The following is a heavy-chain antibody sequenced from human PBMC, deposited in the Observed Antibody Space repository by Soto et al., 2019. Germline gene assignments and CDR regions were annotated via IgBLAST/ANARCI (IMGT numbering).Heavy chain of an antibody. V-gene: IGHV5-10-1*01. CDR2: IDPSDSNT. Sequence: GESLKISCKGSGYTFTGFFITWVRQMPGKGVEWMGRIDPSDSNTNYSPSFQGHVTISVDKSTSSVYLHWSSLKASDTATYYCARQIGGSSRCYFFDYWGQGTLVTVSS. CDR1: GYTFTGFF. J-gene: IGHJ4*02. CDR3: ARQIGGSSRCYFFDY. D-gene: IGHD6-13*01.